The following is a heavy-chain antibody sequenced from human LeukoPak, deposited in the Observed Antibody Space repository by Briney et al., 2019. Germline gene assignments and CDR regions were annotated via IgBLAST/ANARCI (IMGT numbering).Heavy chain of an antibody. V-gene: IGHV4-59*01. CDR3: TRGHWALDC. D-gene: IGHD3-16*01. CDR2: IHHTGSF. J-gene: IGHJ4*02. Sequence: SETLSLTCTIFGASTCDYYWSWVRQPPRKGLEWIGYIHHTGSFDYNPSLNSRATISLDTSKNQFSLKLTSVTAADTAVYYCTRGHWALDCWGQGPLVTVSS. CDR1: GASTCDYY.